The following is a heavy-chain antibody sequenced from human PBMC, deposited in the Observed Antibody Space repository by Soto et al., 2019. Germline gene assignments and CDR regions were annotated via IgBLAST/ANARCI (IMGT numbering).Heavy chain of an antibody. CDR3: AKGGPNYYAHY. CDR1: GLTFSSYG. Sequence: PGGSLRLCCAASGLTFSSYGMHWVRQAPGKGLEWVAVISYDGSNKYYADSVKGRFTISRDNSKNTLYLQMNSLRAEDTAVYYCAKGGPNYYAHYWGQGTLVTVSS. J-gene: IGHJ4*02. CDR2: ISYDGSNK. V-gene: IGHV3-30*18. D-gene: IGHD3-10*01.